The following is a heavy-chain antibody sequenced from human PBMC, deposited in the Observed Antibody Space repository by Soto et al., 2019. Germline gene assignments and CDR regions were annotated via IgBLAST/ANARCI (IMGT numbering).Heavy chain of an antibody. D-gene: IGHD2-21*01. Sequence: EVQLVESGGGLVKPGGSLRLSCAASVFTFSSYSMNWVRQAPGKGLEWVSSISSSSSYIYYADSVKGRFTISRDNAKNSLYLQMNSLRAEDTAVYYCARELSVMAHFDIWGQGTMVTVSS. CDR3: ARELSVMAHFDI. V-gene: IGHV3-21*01. CDR1: VFTFSSYS. CDR2: ISSSSSYI. J-gene: IGHJ3*02.